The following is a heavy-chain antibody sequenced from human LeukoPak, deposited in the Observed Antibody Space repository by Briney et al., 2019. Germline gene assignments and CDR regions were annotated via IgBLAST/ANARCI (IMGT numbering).Heavy chain of an antibody. V-gene: IGHV1-2*06. CDR1: GYTFTGYY. CDR2: INPNSGGT. Sequence: SLKDSCKASGYTFTGYYMHWVRQAPGQGLEWMGRINPNSGGTNYAQKFHGRVTMTRHPPISTAYMELSRLRSDDAAVYYCALVVVMTVNRWGQGTGVSVSS. CDR3: ALVVVMTVNR. D-gene: IGHD3-22*01. J-gene: IGHJ4*02.